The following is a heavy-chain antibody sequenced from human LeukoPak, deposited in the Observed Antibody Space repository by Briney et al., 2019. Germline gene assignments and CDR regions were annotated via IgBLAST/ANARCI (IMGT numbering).Heavy chain of an antibody. CDR1: GFTFSSYG. CDR3: ARDATEYGDSHFDW. Sequence: GGSLRLSCSASGFTFSSYGMHWVRQAPGKGLEWVAVIWNDGSHQYHADSEKGRFTISRDNSRNTVYLQMNRLRVEDTAVYYCARDATEYGDSHFDWWGQGTLVTVSS. V-gene: IGHV3-33*01. J-gene: IGHJ4*02. CDR2: IWNDGSHQ. D-gene: IGHD4-17*01.